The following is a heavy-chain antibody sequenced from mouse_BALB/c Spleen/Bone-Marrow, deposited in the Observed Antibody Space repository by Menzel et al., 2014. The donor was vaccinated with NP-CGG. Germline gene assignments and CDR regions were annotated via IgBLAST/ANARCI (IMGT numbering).Heavy chain of an antibody. CDR2: IYPYNGGT. J-gene: IGHJ3*01. V-gene: IGHV1S29*02. D-gene: IGHD2-14*01. CDR1: GYTFTDYN. CDR3: ARGGDRYDDWFAY. Sequence: EVQLQQSGPELVKPGASVKIYCKASGYTFTDYNMHWVKQSHGKSLEWIGYIYPYNGGTGYNQKFKSKATLTVDNSSSTAYMELRSLTSEDSAVYYCARGGDRYDDWFAYWGQGTLVTVSA.